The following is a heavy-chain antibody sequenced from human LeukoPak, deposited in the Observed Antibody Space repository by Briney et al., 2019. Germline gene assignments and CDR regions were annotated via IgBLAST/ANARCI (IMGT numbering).Heavy chain of an antibody. Sequence: GGSLRLSCAACGFTFRTYDMHWVRQAIGKGLEWVSAIGTVGDTYYPGSVKGQFTISRENAKNSLYLQMNSLRAGDTAVYFCVTDWYTSSPDASMVGPLWGQGTLVTVSS. V-gene: IGHV3-13*03. CDR1: GFTFRTYD. D-gene: IGHD6-13*01. CDR3: VTDWYTSSPDASMVGPL. CDR2: IGTVGDT. J-gene: IGHJ4*02.